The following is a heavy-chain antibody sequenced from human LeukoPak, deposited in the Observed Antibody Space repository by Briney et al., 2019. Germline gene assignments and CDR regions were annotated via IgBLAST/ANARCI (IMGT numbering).Heavy chain of an antibody. V-gene: IGHV3-15*01. Sequence: GGSLRLSCAASGFTFSNAWMSWVRQAPGKGLEWVGRIKSKTDGGTTDYAAPVKGRFTISRDDSKNTLYLQMNILKTEDTAVYYCTTDNGDDYGDSLLYYFDYWGQGTLVTVSS. J-gene: IGHJ4*02. D-gene: IGHD4-17*01. CDR2: IKSKTDGGTT. CDR3: TTDNGDDYGDSLLYYFDY. CDR1: GFTFSNAW.